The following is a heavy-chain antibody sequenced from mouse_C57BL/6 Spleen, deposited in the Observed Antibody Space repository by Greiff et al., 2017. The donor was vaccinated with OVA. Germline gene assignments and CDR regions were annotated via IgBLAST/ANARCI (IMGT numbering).Heavy chain of an antibody. CDR1: GYAFTNYL. V-gene: IGHV1-54*01. Sequence: QVQLQQSGAELVRPGTSVKVSCKASGYAFTNYLIEWVKQRPGQGLEWIGVINPGSGGTNYNEKVKGKATLTADKSSSTAYMQLSSLTSEDSAVYFCARRGNNDYDEELENYFDYWGQGTTLTVSS. J-gene: IGHJ2*01. CDR2: INPGSGGT. D-gene: IGHD2-4*01. CDR3: ARRGNNDYDEELENYFDY.